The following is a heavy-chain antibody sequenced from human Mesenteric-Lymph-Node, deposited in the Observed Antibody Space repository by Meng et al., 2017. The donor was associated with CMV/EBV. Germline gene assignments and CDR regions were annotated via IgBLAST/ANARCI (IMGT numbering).Heavy chain of an antibody. CDR2: IYWNDDK. D-gene: IGHD1-26*01. V-gene: IGHV2-5*01. CDR3: AHSGIPGAFDI. CDR1: GGSISSSNYY. Sequence: TLSLTCTVSGGSISSSNYYWGWIRQPPGKGLEWLALIYWNDDKRYSPSLKSRLTITKDTSKNQVVLTMTNMDPVDTATYYCAHSGIPGAFDIWGQGTMVTVSS. J-gene: IGHJ3*02.